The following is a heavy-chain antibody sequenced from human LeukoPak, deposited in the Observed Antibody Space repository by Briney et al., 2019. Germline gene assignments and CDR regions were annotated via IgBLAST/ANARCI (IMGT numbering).Heavy chain of an antibody. D-gene: IGHD2-2*01. V-gene: IGHV3-21*01. CDR2: ISSSSSYI. Sequence: GGSLRLSCAASGFTFSSYSMNWVRQAPGKGLEWVSSISSSSSYIYYADSVKGRFTISRDNAKNSLYLQMNSLRAEDTAVYYCASEYCSSTSCYGGWGQGTLVTVSS. CDR1: GFTFSSYS. CDR3: ASEYCSSTSCYGG. J-gene: IGHJ4*02.